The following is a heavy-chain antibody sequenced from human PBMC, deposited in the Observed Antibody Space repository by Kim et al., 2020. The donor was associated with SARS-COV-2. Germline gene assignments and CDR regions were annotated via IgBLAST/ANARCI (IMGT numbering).Heavy chain of an antibody. CDR2: IYYSGRT. J-gene: IGHJ5*02. CDR3: ARHARCNGGGCSSLNWFDP. Sequence: SETLSLTCTVSGGSISSYYWSWIRQPPGKGLEWIGYIYYSGRTTYNPSLESRVTILVDTSKNQFSLKLSSVTAADTAVDYCARHARCNGGGCSSLNWFDPWGQGTLVTVPS. D-gene: IGHD2-15*01. V-gene: IGHV4-59*08. CDR1: GGSISSYY.